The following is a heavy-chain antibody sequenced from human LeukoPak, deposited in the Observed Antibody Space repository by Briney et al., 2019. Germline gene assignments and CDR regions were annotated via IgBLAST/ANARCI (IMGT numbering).Heavy chain of an antibody. D-gene: IGHD4-11*01. CDR1: GGSISGYY. J-gene: IGHJ4*02. Sequence: SETLSLTCAVSGGSISGYYWSWIRQPPGKGLEWIGYIHSSGSTNCSPSLKSRVTISIDTSKSQFSLRVNSVTAADTAVYYCARSPRTTVTTYDYWGRGTLVTVSS. V-gene: IGHV4-59*01. CDR2: IHSSGST. CDR3: ARSPRTTVTTYDY.